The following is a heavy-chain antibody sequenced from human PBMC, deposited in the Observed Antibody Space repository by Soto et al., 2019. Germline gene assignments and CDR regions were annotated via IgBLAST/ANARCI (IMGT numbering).Heavy chain of an antibody. CDR3: ARVAGKYYYYYGMDV. V-gene: IGHV4-34*01. CDR1: GGSFSGYY. CDR2: INHSGST. J-gene: IGHJ6*02. Sequence: PSETLSLTCAVYGGSFSGYYWSWIRQPPGKGLEWIGEINHSGSTNYNPSLKSRVTISVDTSKNQFSLKLSSVTAADTAVYYCARVAGKYYYYYGMDVWGQGTTVT.